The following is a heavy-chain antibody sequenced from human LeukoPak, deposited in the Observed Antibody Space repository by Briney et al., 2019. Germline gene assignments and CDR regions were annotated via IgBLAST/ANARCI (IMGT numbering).Heavy chain of an antibody. CDR2: ISSGGSPI. D-gene: IGHD3/OR15-3a*01. CDR1: GFTITFWS. CDR3: TYLRTPYYNDKWLDP. Sequence: GGSLRLTCAVSGFTITFWSMNWVRQTPGKGLEWLSYISSGGSPIYYADSVKGRFTISRDDAKNLVYLQMNSLRAEDTAVYYCTYLRTPYYNDKWLDPWGQGTLVTVSS. J-gene: IGHJ5*02. V-gene: IGHV3-48*04.